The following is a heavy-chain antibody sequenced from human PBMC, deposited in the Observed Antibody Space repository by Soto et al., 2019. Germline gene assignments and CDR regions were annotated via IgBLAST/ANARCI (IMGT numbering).Heavy chain of an antibody. V-gene: IGHV3-23*01. J-gene: IGHJ4*02. CDR1: EFTFRIYA. CDR3: VRGGYTAYFDY. D-gene: IGHD5-18*01. CDR2: IRASTDST. Sequence: EVQLLESGGGLAQPGGSLRLSCAASEFTFRIYAMTWVRQAPGKGLEWVSTIRASTDSTYYADSVKGRITISRDNSKNTVYLQMNSLEAEDTAIYFCVRGGYTAYFDYWGQGILVTVSS.